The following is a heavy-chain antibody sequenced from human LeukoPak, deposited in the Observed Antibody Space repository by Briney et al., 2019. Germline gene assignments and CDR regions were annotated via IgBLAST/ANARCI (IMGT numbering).Heavy chain of an antibody. CDR3: ARDRSGYANDAFDF. J-gene: IGHJ3*01. V-gene: IGHV3-30-3*01. D-gene: IGHD3-3*01. CDR1: GFTFSDYA. Sequence: GGSLRLSCAASGFTFSDYAMHWVRQAPGKGLEQVAVLSYGATNKYYADSVKGRFTISRDNSKNTMFLQMNSLRAEDTAVYHCARDRSGYANDAFDFWGQGTMVTVSS. CDR2: LSYGATNK.